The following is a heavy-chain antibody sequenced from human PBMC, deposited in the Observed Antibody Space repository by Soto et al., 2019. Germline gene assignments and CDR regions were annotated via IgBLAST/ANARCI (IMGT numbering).Heavy chain of an antibody. CDR1: GGSVSSGNYY. CDR2: IYYSGST. J-gene: IGHJ5*02. V-gene: IGHV4-61*01. CDR3: ARRAYSSGWDNWSDP. Sequence: SETLSLTCTVSGGSVSSGNYYWSWIRQPPGKGLEWIGYIYYSGSTNYNPSLKSRVTISVDTSKNQFSLKLSSVTAADTAVYYCARRAYSSGWDNWSDPWGQGTLVTVSS. D-gene: IGHD6-19*01.